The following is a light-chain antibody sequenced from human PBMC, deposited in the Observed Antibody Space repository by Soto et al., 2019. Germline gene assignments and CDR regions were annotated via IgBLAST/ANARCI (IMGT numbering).Light chain of an antibody. J-gene: IGKJ5*01. Sequence: ENVLTQSPATLSLSPGERAALSCGASQSVSSSYLAWYQQKPGLAPRLLIYDASRRATGIPDRFSGSGSETEFTLTISSLQSEDFAVYYCQQYNNWPPTFGQGTRLEIK. CDR2: DAS. CDR1: QSVSSSY. CDR3: QQYNNWPPT. V-gene: IGKV3D-20*01.